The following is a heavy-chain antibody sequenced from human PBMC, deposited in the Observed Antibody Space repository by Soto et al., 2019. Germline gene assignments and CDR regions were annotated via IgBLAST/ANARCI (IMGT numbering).Heavy chain of an antibody. CDR2: IYWDDDK. CDR1: GFSLSTSGVG. V-gene: IGHV2-5*02. J-gene: IGHJ4*02. Sequence: GLTLVNPTQTLTLTCTFSGFSLSTSGVGVGWIRQPPGKALEWLALIYWDDDKRYSPSLKSRLTITKDISKDQVVLTMTNMDPVDTGTYYCAHSRYSSSSLSLWGQGTLVTVSS. D-gene: IGHD6-6*01. CDR3: AHSRYSSSSLSL.